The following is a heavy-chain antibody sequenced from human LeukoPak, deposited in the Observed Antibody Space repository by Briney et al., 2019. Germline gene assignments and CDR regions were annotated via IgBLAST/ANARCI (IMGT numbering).Heavy chain of an antibody. CDR2: TYYRSKWYN. V-gene: IGHV6-1*01. J-gene: IGHJ4*02. CDR1: ADSVSTSSAA. Sequence: SQTLSLTFAISADSVSTSSAAWNWIRQSPSRGLEWLGSTYYRSKWYNDFAVSVKSRISINPDTSKNQFSLQLNSVTPEDTAVYYCARDGSYFDCWGQGTLVTVSS. CDR3: ARDGSYFDC.